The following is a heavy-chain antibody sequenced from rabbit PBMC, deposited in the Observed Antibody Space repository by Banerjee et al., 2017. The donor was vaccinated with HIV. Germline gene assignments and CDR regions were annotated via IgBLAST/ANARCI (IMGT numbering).Heavy chain of an antibody. CDR2: VYTGIGNT. D-gene: IGHD6-1*01. CDR3: ARDGGYVAYGYVDF. V-gene: IGHV1S40*01. CDR1: GFSFSSSDY. J-gene: IGHJ3*01. Sequence: QSLEESGGDLVKPGASLTLTCTASGFSFSSSDYICWVRQAPGKGLEWVACVYTGIGNTYYASWAKGRFTISKTSSTTVTLQMTSLTVADTATYFCARDGGYVAYGYVDFRGQGTLVTVS.